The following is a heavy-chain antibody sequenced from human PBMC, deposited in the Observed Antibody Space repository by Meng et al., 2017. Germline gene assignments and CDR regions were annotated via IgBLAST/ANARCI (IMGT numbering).Heavy chain of an antibody. CDR2: INPSGGST. J-gene: IGHJ4*02. CDR3: ASSSGWGDPVYDY. D-gene: IGHD2-21*01. Sequence: GPRVKKPGASVKVSSKASGYTFTVYYMHSVRQAPGQGLEWMGIINPSGGSTSYAQKCQGRVTMTRETSTSTVYMELSSLRSEDTAVYYLASSSGWGDPVYDYWGQGTLVTVSS. CDR1: GYTFTVYY. V-gene: IGHV1-46*01.